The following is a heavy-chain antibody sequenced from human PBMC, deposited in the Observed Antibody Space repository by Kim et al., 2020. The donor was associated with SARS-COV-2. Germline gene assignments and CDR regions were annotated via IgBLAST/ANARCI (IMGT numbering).Heavy chain of an antibody. CDR3: AKEDTAMAKGAFDI. D-gene: IGHD5-18*01. J-gene: IGHJ3*02. CDR1: GFTFSDYY. V-gene: IGHV3-11*06. CDR2: ISSSSSYT. Sequence: GGSLRLSCAASGFTFSDYYMSWIRQAPGKGLEWVSYISSSSSYTNYADSVKGRFTISRDNAKNSLYLQMNSLRAEDTAVYYCAKEDTAMAKGAFDIWGQGTMVTVSS.